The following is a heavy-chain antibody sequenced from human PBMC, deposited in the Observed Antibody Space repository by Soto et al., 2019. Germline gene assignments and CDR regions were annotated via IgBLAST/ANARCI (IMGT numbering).Heavy chain of an antibody. CDR1: GFTFSDYA. CDR3: AKGGRQWLVTSDFNY. Sequence: VQLVASGGGVVQPGRSLRLSCAASGFTFSDYAMHWVRQAPGKGLEWVAVVSHDGRNTHYADSVKGRFTISRDSFKNTCSLEMTSLRADDTAVSYCAKGGRQWLVTSDFNYWGQGDLVTVSS. D-gene: IGHD6-19*01. J-gene: IGHJ4*02. V-gene: IGHV3-30*18. CDR2: VSHDGRNT.